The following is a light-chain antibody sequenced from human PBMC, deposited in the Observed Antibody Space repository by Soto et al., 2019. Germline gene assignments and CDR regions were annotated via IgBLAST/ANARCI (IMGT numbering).Light chain of an antibody. CDR3: CSYAGSSTFYV. CDR1: SSDVGSYNL. Sequence: ALTQPASVSGSPGQSITISCTGTSSDVGSYNLVSWYQQHPGEAPKLMIYEGSKRPSGVSNRFSGSKSGNTASLTISGLQAEDEADYYCCSYAGSSTFYVFGTGTKVTVL. V-gene: IGLV2-23*01. CDR2: EGS. J-gene: IGLJ1*01.